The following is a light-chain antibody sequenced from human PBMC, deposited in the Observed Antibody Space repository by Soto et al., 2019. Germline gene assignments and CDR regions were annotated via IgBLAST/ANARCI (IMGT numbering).Light chain of an antibody. J-gene: IGKJ2*01. CDR1: QSLLHSDGKNY. Sequence: VVMTQSPLSLPVTPGEPASISCRSSQSLLHSDGKNYLDWYLQKPGQSPQLLIYLGSTRASGVPYRFSGGGSGTDFTLKISRVEAEDVGHYYCFQALQTPYTFGQGTKLEIK. CDR3: FQALQTPYT. V-gene: IGKV2-28*01. CDR2: LGS.